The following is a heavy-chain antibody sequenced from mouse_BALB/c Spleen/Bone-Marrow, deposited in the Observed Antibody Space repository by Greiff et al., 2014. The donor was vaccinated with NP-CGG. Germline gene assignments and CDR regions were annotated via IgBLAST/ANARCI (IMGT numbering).Heavy chain of an antibody. D-gene: IGHD4-1*01. CDR1: GYTFTSFV. CDR3: GRRESGTWFAY. J-gene: IGHJ3*01. CDR2: INPYNDGT. V-gene: IGHV1-14*01. Sequence: EVQLQQSGPDLVRPGASVKMSCKASGYTFTSFVMHWVKQKPGQGLEWIGYINPYNDGTKYNEKFKDKATLSSDKSSSTAYMELSSRTSEDSAVYYCGRRESGTWFAYWGQGTLVTVSA.